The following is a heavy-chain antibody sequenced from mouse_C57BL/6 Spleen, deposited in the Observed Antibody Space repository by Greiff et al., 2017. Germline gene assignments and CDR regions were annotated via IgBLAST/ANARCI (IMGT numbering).Heavy chain of an antibody. Sequence: VQLQQSGPELVKPGASVKISCKASGYAFSSSWMNWVKQRPGKGLEWIGRIYPGDGDTNYNGKFKGKATLTADKSSSTAYMQLSSLTSEDSAVYFCARWRDYDEAMDYWGQGTSVTVSS. V-gene: IGHV1-82*01. CDR2: IYPGDGDT. J-gene: IGHJ4*01. CDR3: ARWRDYDEAMDY. D-gene: IGHD2-4*01. CDR1: GYAFSSSW.